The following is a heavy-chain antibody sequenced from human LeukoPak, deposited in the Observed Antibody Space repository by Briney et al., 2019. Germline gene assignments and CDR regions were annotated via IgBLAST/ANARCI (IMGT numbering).Heavy chain of an antibody. CDR3: AKIIGVVPPHYYGMNV. V-gene: IGHV3-23*01. J-gene: IGHJ6*02. CDR2: ISGTATST. CDR1: GFTFGSYA. D-gene: IGHD3-3*01. Sequence: GGSLRLSCAASGFTFGSYAMSWVRQAPGRGLEWVSGISGTATSTYYIDSVKGRFTISRDNSRNTLYLQMNTLRAEDTAVYYCAKIIGVVPPHYYGMNVWGQGTTVTVSS.